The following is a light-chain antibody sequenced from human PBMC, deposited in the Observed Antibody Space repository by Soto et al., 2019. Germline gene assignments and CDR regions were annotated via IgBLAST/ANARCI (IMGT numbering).Light chain of an antibody. CDR1: QSISDS. CDR3: QQFNNYSPWT. V-gene: IGKV1-5*03. J-gene: IGKJ1*01. CDR2: TAS. Sequence: DIRMTQSPSTLSASVGDRITISCRASQSISDSLAWYQQKPGKAPKFLIHTASNLESGVPSRFSVSGSGTEFSLTISGLQPDDFATYYCQQFNNYSPWTFGQGTKVEIK.